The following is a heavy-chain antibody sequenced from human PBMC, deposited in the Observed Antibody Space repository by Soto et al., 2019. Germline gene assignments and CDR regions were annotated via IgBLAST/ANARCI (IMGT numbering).Heavy chain of an antibody. Sequence: SETLSLTCTVSGGSISSSSYYWGWIRQPPGKGLEWIGSIYYSGSTYYNPPLKSRVTISVDTSKNQFSLKLSSVTAADTAVYYCASGRMVVVVPAASSKYNWFDPWGQGTLVTVSS. V-gene: IGHV4-39*01. D-gene: IGHD2-2*01. CDR2: IYYSGST. CDR1: GGSISSSSYY. J-gene: IGHJ5*02. CDR3: ASGRMVVVVPAASSKYNWFDP.